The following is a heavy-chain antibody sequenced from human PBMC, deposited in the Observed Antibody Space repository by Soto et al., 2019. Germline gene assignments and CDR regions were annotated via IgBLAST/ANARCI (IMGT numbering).Heavy chain of an antibody. CDR2: IYYSGST. CDR3: ARGSRFWSGHNYFDY. Sequence: QVQLQESGPGLVKPSQTLSLTCTVSGGSISSGGYYWSWIRQHPGKGLEWIGYIYYSGSTYYNPSLKRRVTIAVDTAKNQFSLKLSSVTAADTAVYYCARGSRFWSGHNYFDYWGQGTLVTVSS. J-gene: IGHJ4*02. CDR1: GGSISSGGYY. V-gene: IGHV4-31*03. D-gene: IGHD3-3*01.